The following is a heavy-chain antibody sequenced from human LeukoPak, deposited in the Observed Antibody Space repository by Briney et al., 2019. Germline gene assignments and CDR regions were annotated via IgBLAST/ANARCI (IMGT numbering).Heavy chain of an antibody. CDR1: GGSISSYY. CDR3: ARADGGYGYNWFDP. V-gene: IGHV4-59*01. CDR2: IYYSGST. Sequence: SETLSLTCTVSGGSISSYYWSWIRQPPGKGLEWIGYIYYSGSTNYNPSLKSRATISVDTSKNQFSLKLSSVTAADTAVYYCARADGGYGYNWFDPWGQGTLVTVSS. J-gene: IGHJ5*02. D-gene: IGHD5-12*01.